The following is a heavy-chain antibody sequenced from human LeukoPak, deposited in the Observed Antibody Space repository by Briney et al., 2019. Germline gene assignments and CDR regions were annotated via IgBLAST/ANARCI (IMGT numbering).Heavy chain of an antibody. CDR1: GFTFSTYE. Sequence: PGGSLRLSCAVSGFTFSTYEMNWVRQAPGKGLEWVSYISGSGTTVYYADSVKVRFTISRDNAKNSLFLQINSLRAGDTAVYYCARGDGGYYYGMDVWGQGTTVTVSS. CDR3: ARGDGGYYYGMDV. CDR2: ISGSGTTV. V-gene: IGHV3-48*03. J-gene: IGHJ6*02. D-gene: IGHD5-24*01.